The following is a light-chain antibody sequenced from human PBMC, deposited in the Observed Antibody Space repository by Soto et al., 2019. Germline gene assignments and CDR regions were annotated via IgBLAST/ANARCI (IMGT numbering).Light chain of an antibody. CDR3: CSYAGSGVV. CDR2: EGT. CDR1: SSDVASYNL. V-gene: IGLV2-23*01. J-gene: IGLJ2*01. Sequence: QSALTQPASVSGSPGQSITISCTGTSSDVASYNLVSWYQQPPGKAPKLMIYEGTKRPSGVSNRFSGSKSGNTASLTISGLQAEDDADYYCCSYAGSGVVFGGGTKLTVL.